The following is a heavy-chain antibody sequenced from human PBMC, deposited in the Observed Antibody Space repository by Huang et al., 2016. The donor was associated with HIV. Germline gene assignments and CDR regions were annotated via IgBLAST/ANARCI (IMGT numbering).Heavy chain of an antibody. Sequence: EVELVQSGSEVKKPGESLKISCKGSGYIFTTSWSGWVRQMPGKGLECMGIIYPGDSDTRYSPSVQGQVTMSVDKSINTAYLHWSSLKASDTAMYYCARLAGGTWSYYFDLWGQGALVTVSS. D-gene: IGHD3-10*01. CDR3: ARLAGGTWSYYFDL. CDR2: IYPGDSDT. J-gene: IGHJ4*02. CDR1: GYIFTTSW. V-gene: IGHV5-51*03.